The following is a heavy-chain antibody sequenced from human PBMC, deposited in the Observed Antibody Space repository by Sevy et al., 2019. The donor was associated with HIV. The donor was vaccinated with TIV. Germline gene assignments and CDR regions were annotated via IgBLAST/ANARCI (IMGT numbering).Heavy chain of an antibody. CDR3: AREGCTQPHDY. V-gene: IGHV3-23*01. CDR1: GFTFAKYS. Sequence: GGSLRLSCAASGFTFAKYSMSWVRQAPGKGLEWVSTFSFGCGRINYADSVKGRFTISRDDSKTTLLLQMNSLRAEDTVTYFCAREGCTQPHDYWGQGTLVTVSS. J-gene: IGHJ4*02. D-gene: IGHD2-8*01. CDR2: FSFGCGRI.